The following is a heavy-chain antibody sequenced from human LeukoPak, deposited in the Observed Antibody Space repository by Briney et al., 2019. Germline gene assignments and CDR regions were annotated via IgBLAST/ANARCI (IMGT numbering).Heavy chain of an antibody. V-gene: IGHV3-20*04. CDR2: INWNGGST. CDR3: ASRGGYDPEYYFDY. CDR1: GFIVSSNC. Sequence: PGGSLRLSCVASGFIVSSNCMSWVRQAPGKGLEWVSGINWNGGSTGYADSVKGRFTISRDNAKNSLYLQMNSLRAEDTALYYCASRGGYDPEYYFDYWGQGTLVTVSS. D-gene: IGHD5-12*01. J-gene: IGHJ4*02.